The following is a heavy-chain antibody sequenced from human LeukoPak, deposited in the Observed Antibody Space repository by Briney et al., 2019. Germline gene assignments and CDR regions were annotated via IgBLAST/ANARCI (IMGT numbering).Heavy chain of an antibody. Sequence: PGGSLRLSCAASGFTFNSYAMHWVRQAPGKGLEWVAVIEYDGSNIHYTDSVKGRFTISRDNSKKTLYLQMNSLRAEDTAVYYCAKTPRYRAARQSHFDYWGQGTLVTVSS. D-gene: IGHD6-6*01. CDR2: IEYDGSNI. CDR3: AKTPRYRAARQSHFDY. CDR1: GFTFNSYA. J-gene: IGHJ4*02. V-gene: IGHV3-30*18.